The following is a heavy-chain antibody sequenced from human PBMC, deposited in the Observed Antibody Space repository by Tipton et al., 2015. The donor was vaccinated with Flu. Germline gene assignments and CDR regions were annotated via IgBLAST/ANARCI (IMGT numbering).Heavy chain of an antibody. Sequence: SLRLSCAASRFTFSSYAMHWVRQAPGKGLEWVAVISYDGSNKYYAVSVKGLVTISRDNSKNTLYLQMNSLRAEDTAVYYCARGLYSYGLSTYYYDGMDVWGQGTTVTVS. CDR3: ARGLYSYGLSTYYYDGMDV. J-gene: IGHJ6*02. CDR1: RFTFSSYA. CDR2: ISYDGSNK. V-gene: IGHV3-30*04. D-gene: IGHD5-18*01.